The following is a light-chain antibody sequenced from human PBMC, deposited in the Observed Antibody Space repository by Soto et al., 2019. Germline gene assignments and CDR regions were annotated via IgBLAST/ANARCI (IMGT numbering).Light chain of an antibody. Sequence: QSALTQPRSVSGSPGQSVTISCTGTSSDFGGYNYVSWFQQHPGKAPKLIIYEVTKRPSGVPDRFSGSKSGNTASLTVSGLQGEDEADYYCNSYAGSNNVIFGGGTKLTVL. CDR1: SSDFGGYNY. V-gene: IGLV2-8*01. J-gene: IGLJ2*01. CDR2: EVT. CDR3: NSYAGSNNVI.